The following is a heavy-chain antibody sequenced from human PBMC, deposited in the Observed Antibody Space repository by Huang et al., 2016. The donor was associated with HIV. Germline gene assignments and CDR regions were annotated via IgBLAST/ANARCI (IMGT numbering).Heavy chain of an antibody. V-gene: IGHV1-18*01. J-gene: IGHJ3*01. CDR2: IGSDSRDT. D-gene: IGHD4-4*01. CDR3: ARDPYYSNRWKRNDASFL. Sequence: QVQLVQSGGEVMQPGASVRVSCKASGYDFGSYGMSWVRQAPGQGREWLGCIGSDSRDTSSAQKFQGRVTMTTDTSTTTTYMELRSLRSDDTAMYYCARDPYYSNRWKRNDASFLWGQGTMVTVSS. CDR1: GYDFGSYG.